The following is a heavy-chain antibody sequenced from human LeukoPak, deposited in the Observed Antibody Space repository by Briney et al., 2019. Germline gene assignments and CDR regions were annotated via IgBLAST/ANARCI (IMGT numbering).Heavy chain of an antibody. Sequence: SVKVSCKASGGTFSSYAISWVRQAPGQGLEWMGRIIPILGIANYAQKFQGRVTITADKSTSTAYMELSSLRSEDTAVYYCARHGRQRQLRGPNDYWGQGTLVTVSS. V-gene: IGHV1-69*04. CDR2: IIPILGIA. CDR3: ARHGRQRQLRGPNDY. D-gene: IGHD4-17*01. CDR1: GGTFSSYA. J-gene: IGHJ4*02.